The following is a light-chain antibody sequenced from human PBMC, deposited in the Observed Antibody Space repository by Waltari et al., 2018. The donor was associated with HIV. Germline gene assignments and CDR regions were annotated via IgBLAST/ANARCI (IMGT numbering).Light chain of an antibody. CDR3: CSYARTYTRV. J-gene: IGLJ3*02. CDR1: NSNVGDYVY. CDR2: DVH. V-gene: IGLV2-11*01. Sequence: QSALTQPRSVSGSPGQSVTISCTDTNSNVGDYVYVSWYQQDPGPAPKLILYDVHKRPSGVPDRFSGSKSGNTASLTISGLQPEDEGDYYCCSYARTYTRVFGGGTKLTVL.